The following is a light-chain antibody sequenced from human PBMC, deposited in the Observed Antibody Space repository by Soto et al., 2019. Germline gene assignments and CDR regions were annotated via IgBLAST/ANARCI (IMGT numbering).Light chain of an antibody. Sequence: DIQMTQSPSTLSASVGDRVTITCRASQSFNYWLAWYQQKPGKAPKLLIHKASSLKTGVPSRFSGSGSGTEFTLTISSLQPDDFATYYCQQYHSYPWTFGQGTKVEIE. V-gene: IGKV1-5*03. CDR3: QQYHSYPWT. J-gene: IGKJ1*01. CDR1: QSFNYW. CDR2: KAS.